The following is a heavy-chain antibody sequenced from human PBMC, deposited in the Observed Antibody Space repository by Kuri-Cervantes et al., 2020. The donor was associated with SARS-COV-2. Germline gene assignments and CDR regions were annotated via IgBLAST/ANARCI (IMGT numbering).Heavy chain of an antibody. CDR3: ARGEGVWGLMVMLKRREVGPLEF. V-gene: IGHV1-2*04. CDR2: INPNTRGT. J-gene: IGHJ4*02. D-gene: IGHD3-16*01. CDR1: GETITSYS. Sequence: CKAAGETITSYSIIWLLQDPGQGLEWMGRINPNTRGTIYAQAFQGWVTMNRDTSLTTAYMKLGRLTSDDTAVYYCARGEGVWGLMVMLKRREVGPLEFWGQGTLVTVSS.